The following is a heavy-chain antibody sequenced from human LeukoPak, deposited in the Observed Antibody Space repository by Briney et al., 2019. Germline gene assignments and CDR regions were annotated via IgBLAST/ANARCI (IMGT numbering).Heavy chain of an antibody. J-gene: IGHJ4*02. CDR2: IKSRTDGGTT. Sequence: PGGSLRLSCAASGFTFPNAWMSWLRQAPGKGLEWVGHIKSRTDGGTTDYAAPVKGRFTISRDDSENTLYLQMNSLKTEDTAVYYCARGSVGTPPPFDYWGQGTLVTVSS. D-gene: IGHD2-15*01. CDR1: GFTFPNAW. CDR3: ARGSVGTPPPFDY. V-gene: IGHV3-15*01.